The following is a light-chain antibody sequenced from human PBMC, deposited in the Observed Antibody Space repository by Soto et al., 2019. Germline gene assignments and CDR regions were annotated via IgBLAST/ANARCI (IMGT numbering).Light chain of an antibody. CDR3: QQYGISPHT. J-gene: IGKJ2*01. Sequence: EIVLTQSPGTLSLSPGERATLSCRASQSVSSSYLAWYQHKPGQAPRLLIYGASSRATGIPDRFSGSGSGTDFTLTISSLEPEDFAVYYCQQYGISPHTFGQGTKLEIK. CDR1: QSVSSSY. CDR2: GAS. V-gene: IGKV3-20*01.